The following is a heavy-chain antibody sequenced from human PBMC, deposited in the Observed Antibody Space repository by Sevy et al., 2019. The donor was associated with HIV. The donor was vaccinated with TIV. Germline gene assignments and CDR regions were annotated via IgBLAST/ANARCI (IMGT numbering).Heavy chain of an antibody. V-gene: IGHV3-15*01. CDR2: IKSNIDGETT. Sequence: GGSLRLSCAVSGFTFNNAWMNWVRQAPGTGLQWVGLIKSNIDGETTDYAAPVKSRFTISRDDSKNTLYLQMNNLKIEDTAVYYCATAPGYYDSAAFDYWGPGTLVTVSS. CDR1: GFTFNNAW. D-gene: IGHD3-22*01. CDR3: ATAPGYYDSAAFDY. J-gene: IGHJ4*02.